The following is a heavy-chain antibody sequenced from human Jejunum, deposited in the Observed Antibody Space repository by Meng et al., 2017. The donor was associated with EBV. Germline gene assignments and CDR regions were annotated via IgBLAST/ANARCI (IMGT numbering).Heavy chain of an antibody. V-gene: IGHV3-23*04. D-gene: IGHD1/OR15-1a*01. CDR2: FGGSGGDT. CDR1: GFTFSSSA. Sequence: EVQPVESGGGLVQRGGSLRLSCAAFGFTFSSSAMSWVRQAPGKGVEWVSSFGGSGGDTYYADSVKGRFTISRDNSKSMLYLQMNSLRAEDTAVYYCAKLTRAWGQGTLVTVSS. CDR3: AKLTRA. J-gene: IGHJ5*02.